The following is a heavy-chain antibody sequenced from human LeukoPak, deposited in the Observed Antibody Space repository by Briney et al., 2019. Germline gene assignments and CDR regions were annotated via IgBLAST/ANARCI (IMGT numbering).Heavy chain of an antibody. Sequence: GGSLRLSCAASGFTFTTYGFNWVRQAPGKVLEWVSSISFSGGYIYYADSVKGRFTISRDNAKNSVYLQMNSLRDDDTAVYYCARDNGVTMVRGVVIMGLEWHDYYFDYWGQGTLVTVSS. CDR2: ISFSGGYI. J-gene: IGHJ4*02. D-gene: IGHD3-10*01. CDR1: GFTFTTYG. V-gene: IGHV3-21*01. CDR3: ARDNGVTMVRGVVIMGLEWHDYYFDY.